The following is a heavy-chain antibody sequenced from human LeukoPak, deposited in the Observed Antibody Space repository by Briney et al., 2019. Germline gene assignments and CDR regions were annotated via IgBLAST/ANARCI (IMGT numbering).Heavy chain of an antibody. Sequence: SETLSLTCTVSGVSITSYYWSWIRQSAGKGLEWIGRIYITGSTTYNPSLKSRVTMSLDTSKNQFSLKLSSVTAEDTAVYYCASETKGYMDVWGKGTTVTVSS. V-gene: IGHV4-4*07. CDR1: GVSITSYY. CDR3: ASETKGYMDV. D-gene: IGHD1-1*01. J-gene: IGHJ6*03. CDR2: IYITGST.